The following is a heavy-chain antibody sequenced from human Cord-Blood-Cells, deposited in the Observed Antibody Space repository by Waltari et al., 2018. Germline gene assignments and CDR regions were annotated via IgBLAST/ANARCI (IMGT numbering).Heavy chain of an antibody. D-gene: IGHD4-17*01. Sequence: QVQLQESGPGLVKPSQTLSLTCTVSGGSISSGDYYWSWIRQPPGKGLEWIGYIYYSGSTYDNPSLKSRVTISVDTSKNQFSLKLSSVTAADTAVYYCARDMTTVTTKRDNWFDPWGQGTLVTVSS. CDR1: GGSISSGDYY. CDR2: IYYSGST. J-gene: IGHJ5*02. CDR3: ARDMTTVTTKRDNWFDP. V-gene: IGHV4-30-4*01.